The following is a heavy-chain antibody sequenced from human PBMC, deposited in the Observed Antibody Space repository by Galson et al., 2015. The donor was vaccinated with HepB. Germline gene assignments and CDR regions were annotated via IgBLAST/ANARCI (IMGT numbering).Heavy chain of an antibody. CDR3: ARDLDSSGWYFGNYYYYGMDV. Sequence: SLRLSCAASGFTFSSYAMHWVRQAPGKGLGWVAVISYDGSNKYYADSVKGRFTISRDNSKNTLYLQMNSLRAEDTAVYYCARDLDSSGWYFGNYYYYGMDVWGQGTTVTVSS. J-gene: IGHJ6*02. CDR2: ISYDGSNK. CDR1: GFTFSSYA. D-gene: IGHD6-19*01. V-gene: IGHV3-30*04.